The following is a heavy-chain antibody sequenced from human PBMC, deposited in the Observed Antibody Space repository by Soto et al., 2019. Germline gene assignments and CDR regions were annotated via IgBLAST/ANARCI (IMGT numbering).Heavy chain of an antibody. D-gene: IGHD3-10*01. V-gene: IGHV4-34*01. CDR2: INRSGST. CDR3: ARGGGRESYIDY. Sequence: SETLSLTCAVYGGSFSGYYWIWIRQPPGKGLEWIGEINRSGSTNYNPSLKSRVTISVDTSKNQFSLKLSSVTAADTAVYYCARGGGRESYIDYWGQGTLVTVSS. J-gene: IGHJ4*02. CDR1: GGSFSGYY.